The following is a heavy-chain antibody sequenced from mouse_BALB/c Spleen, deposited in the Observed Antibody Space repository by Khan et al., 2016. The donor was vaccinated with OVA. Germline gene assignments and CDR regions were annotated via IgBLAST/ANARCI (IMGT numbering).Heavy chain of an antibody. CDR2: ISSSGST. V-gene: IGHV3-2*02. CDR1: GYSITSDYA. CDR3: ARSLYYSYAYAFDY. J-gene: IGHJ4*01. Sequence: EVQLQESGPGLVKPSQSLSLTCTVTGYSITSDYAWNWIRQFPGNKLEWVAYISSSGSTSYNPSLKSRISITRDTSKTQFFLQLSSVTSEDTATYYCARSLYYSYAYAFDYWGQGTSVTVSS. D-gene: IGHD2-14*01.